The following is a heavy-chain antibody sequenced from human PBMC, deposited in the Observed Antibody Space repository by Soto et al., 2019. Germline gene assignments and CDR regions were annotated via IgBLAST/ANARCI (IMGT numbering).Heavy chain of an antibody. Sequence: EVQLVESGGGLVKPGGSLRLSCPASGFAFNTNSMNWVRQAPGKGLEWVSSINEDSTYIYYADSLRGRITISRDNAKDSLFLQMNSLRPDDTAVYYCVRDLGRYFRSGYMDLWGDGATVTVSS. J-gene: IGHJ6*03. CDR3: VRDLGRYFRSGYMDL. CDR1: GFAFNTNS. D-gene: IGHD3-9*01. CDR2: INEDSTYI. V-gene: IGHV3-21*02.